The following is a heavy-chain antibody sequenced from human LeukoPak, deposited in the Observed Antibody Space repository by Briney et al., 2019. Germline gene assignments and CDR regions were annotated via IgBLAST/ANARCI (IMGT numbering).Heavy chain of an antibody. CDR3: AREWAGYGSGSYYYY. Sequence: ASVKVSWKVSGYTLTELSMHWVRQAPGKGLEWMGGFEPEDGETIYAQKFQGRVIITADESTSTTHMYLSSLKSEDTAVYYCAREWAGYGSGSYYYYWGQGTLVTVSS. CDR2: FEPEDGET. D-gene: IGHD3-10*01. V-gene: IGHV1-24*01. J-gene: IGHJ4*02. CDR1: GYTLTELS.